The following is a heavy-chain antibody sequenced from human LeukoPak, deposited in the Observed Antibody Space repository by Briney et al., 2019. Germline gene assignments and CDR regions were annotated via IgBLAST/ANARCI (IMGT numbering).Heavy chain of an antibody. CDR1: GFTFSSYA. Sequence: GGSLRLSCAASGFTFSSYAMSWVRQAPGKGLEWVSAISGSGGSTYYADSVKGRFTISRDNSKNTLYLQMNSLRAEDTAVYYCARVTVPIGAFDIWGQGTMVTVSS. D-gene: IGHD4-17*01. CDR2: ISGSGGST. CDR3: ARVTVPIGAFDI. V-gene: IGHV3-23*01. J-gene: IGHJ3*02.